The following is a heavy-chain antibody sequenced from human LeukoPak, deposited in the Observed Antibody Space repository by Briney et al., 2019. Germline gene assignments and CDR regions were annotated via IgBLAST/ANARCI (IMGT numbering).Heavy chain of an antibody. CDR2: IYYSGST. CDR1: GGSISSSNW. J-gene: IGHJ4*02. Sequence: SGTLSLTCAVSGGSISSSNWWSWIRQPPGKGLEWIGSIYYSGSTYYNPSLKSRVTISVDTSKNQFSLKLSSVTAADTAVYYCARQKNDNILTGYFYWGQGTLVTVSS. D-gene: IGHD3-9*01. V-gene: IGHV4-39*01. CDR3: ARQKNDNILTGYFY.